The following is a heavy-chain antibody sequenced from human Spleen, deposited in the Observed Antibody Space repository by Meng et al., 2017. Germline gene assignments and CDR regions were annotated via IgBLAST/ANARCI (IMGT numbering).Heavy chain of an antibody. CDR3: ARGPTTMAHDFDY. Sequence: QGNLQQWGAGLLKPSETLSLPCAVYGESLSGYYWSWIRQPPGKGLEWIGEINHGGSTNYNPSLKSRVTISVDTSKNQFSLKLSSVTAADTAVYYCARGPTTMAHDFDYWGQGTLVTVSS. CDR1: GESLSGYY. J-gene: IGHJ4*02. D-gene: IGHD4-11*01. CDR2: INHGGST. V-gene: IGHV4-34*01.